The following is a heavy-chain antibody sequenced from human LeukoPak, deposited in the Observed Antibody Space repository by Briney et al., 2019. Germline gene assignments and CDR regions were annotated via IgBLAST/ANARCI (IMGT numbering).Heavy chain of an antibody. D-gene: IGHD2-2*02. Sequence: GGSLRLSCAASGFTFSSYGMHWVRQAPGKGLEWVAVIWYDGSNKYHADSVKGRFTISRDNSKNTLYLQMNSLRVEDTAVYYCARGQSYTVIDYWGQGTLVTVSS. CDR2: IWYDGSNK. V-gene: IGHV3-33*01. CDR3: ARGQSYTVIDY. CDR1: GFTFSSYG. J-gene: IGHJ4*02.